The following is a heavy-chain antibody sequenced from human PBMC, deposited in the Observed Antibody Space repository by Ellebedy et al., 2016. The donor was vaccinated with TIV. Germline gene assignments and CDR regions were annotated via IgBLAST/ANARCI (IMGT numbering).Heavy chain of an antibody. CDR2: ISGSGNNT. CDR3: AKNSGSSAYHVLDV. V-gene: IGHV3-23*01. D-gene: IGHD3-10*01. J-gene: IGHJ6*02. CDR1: GFTFSSNA. Sequence: PGGSLRLSCAASGFTFSSNAMSWVRQAPGKGLEWVSVISGSGNNTYYGGSVKGRFTISTDTSKNTLYLQMNSLRADDTAIYYCAKNSGSSAYHVLDVWGQGTTVTVSS.